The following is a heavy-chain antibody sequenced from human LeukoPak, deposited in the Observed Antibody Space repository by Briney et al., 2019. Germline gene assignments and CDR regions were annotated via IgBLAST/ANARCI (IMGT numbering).Heavy chain of an antibody. CDR3: ARDVEQQLVFGGSLSAFDI. V-gene: IGHV3-30*02. CDR2: IRYDGSNQ. D-gene: IGHD6-13*01. J-gene: IGHJ3*02. Sequence: PGGSLRLSCAASGFTFSSSGMHWVRQAPGKGLEWVAFIRYDGSNQYYADSVKGRFTISRDSSKNTLFLQMNSLRAEDTAVYYCARDVEQQLVFGGSLSAFDIWGQGTMVTVSS. CDR1: GFTFSSSG.